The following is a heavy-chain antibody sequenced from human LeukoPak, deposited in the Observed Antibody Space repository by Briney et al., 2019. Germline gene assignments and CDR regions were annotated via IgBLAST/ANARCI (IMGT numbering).Heavy chain of an antibody. CDR2: IYHSGST. J-gene: IGHJ1*01. CDR3: ATIAAAGNFQH. D-gene: IGHD6-13*01. V-gene: IGHV4-4*02. CDR1: GGSLSSSNW. Sequence: SETLSLTCAVSGGSLSSSNWWSWVRQPPGKGLEWIGEIYHSGSTNYNPSLKSRATITVDKSKNQFSLKLSSVTAADTAVYYCATIAAAGNFQHWGQGTLVTVSS.